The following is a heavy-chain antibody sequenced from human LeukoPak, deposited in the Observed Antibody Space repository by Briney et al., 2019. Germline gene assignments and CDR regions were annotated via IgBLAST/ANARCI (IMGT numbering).Heavy chain of an antibody. J-gene: IGHJ6*02. CDR1: GFTFSSYS. Sequence: GGSLRLSCAASGFTFSSYSMNWVRQAPGKGLEWVSSISRCLSYLYYADPLKRLFTISRDNAKNSLYLQMNSLRADDTAVYYCAREGTPNGMDVWLQGTTVTVPS. CDR3: AREGTPNGMDV. CDR2: ISRCLSYL. V-gene: IGHV3-21*01.